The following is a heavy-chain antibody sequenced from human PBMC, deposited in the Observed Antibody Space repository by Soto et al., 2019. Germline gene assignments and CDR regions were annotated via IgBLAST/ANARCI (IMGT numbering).Heavy chain of an antibody. CDR1: GGSMSEYF. V-gene: IGHV4-59*01. Sequence: SETLSLTCSVSGGSMSEYFWSWIRQSPGKGLEWIGYIYYLGSTDYNPSLKSRVTISVDTSKRQFSLRLTSVTAAGTAVYYCARDGYDGSGSPYPAYWGPGTQVTVSS. CDR3: ARDGYDGSGSPYPAY. CDR2: IYYLGST. J-gene: IGHJ4*02. D-gene: IGHD3-10*01.